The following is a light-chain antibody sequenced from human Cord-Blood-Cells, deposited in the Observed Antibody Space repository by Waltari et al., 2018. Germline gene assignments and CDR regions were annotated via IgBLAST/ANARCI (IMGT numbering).Light chain of an antibody. V-gene: IGKV1-5*03. CDR1: QSISSW. J-gene: IGKJ2*03. Sequence: SASVGDKVTNTCRASQSISSWLAWYQQKPGNAPNLLIYQASSLESGVPSRFSGSGSGTEFTLTISSLQPDDFATSYCQQYNSYYSFGQGTKLEIK. CDR3: QQYNSYYS. CDR2: QAS.